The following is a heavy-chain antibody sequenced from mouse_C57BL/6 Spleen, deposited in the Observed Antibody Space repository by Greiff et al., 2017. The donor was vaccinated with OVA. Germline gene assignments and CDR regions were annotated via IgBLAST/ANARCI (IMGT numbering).Heavy chain of an antibody. CDR3: ALYDGYSFDY. D-gene: IGHD2-3*01. Sequence: QVQLKESGAELARPGASVKLSCKASGYTFTSYGISWVKQRTGQGLEWIGEIYPRSGNTYYNEKFKGKATLTADKSSSPAYMELRSLTSEASAVYCCALYDGYSFDYWGQGTTLTVSS. J-gene: IGHJ2*01. CDR2: IYPRSGNT. CDR1: GYTFTSYG. V-gene: IGHV1-81*01.